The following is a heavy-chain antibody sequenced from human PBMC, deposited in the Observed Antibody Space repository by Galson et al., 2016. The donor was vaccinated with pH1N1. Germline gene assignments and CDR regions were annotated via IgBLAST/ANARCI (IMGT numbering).Heavy chain of an antibody. J-gene: IGHJ5*02. CDR3: AKDIDWGAFQS. CDR1: GFTFSTYA. CDR2: ISGSGTSA. Sequence: SLRLSCAASGFTFSTYAMTWVRQAPGKGLEWVSGISGSGTSANYADSVKGRFTIFRDNSKNTVSLHMNSLRAEDTALYYCAKDIDWGAFQSWSQGTRVTVS. D-gene: IGHD3-9*01. V-gene: IGHV3-23*01.